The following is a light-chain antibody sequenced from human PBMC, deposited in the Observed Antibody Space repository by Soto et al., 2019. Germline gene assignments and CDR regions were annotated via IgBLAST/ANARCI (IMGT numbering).Light chain of an antibody. CDR2: DAT. Sequence: IVMTQCPATLSESPGERVTLSCRASQYINSKLAWYQQQPGQPPRLLIYDATSRTTGIPSRFSGSGSGTDFTLTIISLQSEDFAVYFCQQYHDWPPLTFGGGTKVEIK. CDR1: QYINSK. J-gene: IGKJ4*01. V-gene: IGKV3D-15*01. CDR3: QQYHDWPPLT.